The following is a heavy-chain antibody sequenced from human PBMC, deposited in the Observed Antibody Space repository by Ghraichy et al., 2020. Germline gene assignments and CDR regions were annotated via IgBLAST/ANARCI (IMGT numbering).Heavy chain of an antibody. CDR1: GFTFSNAW. Sequence: GGSLRLSCAASGFTFSNAWMSWVRQAPGKGLEWVGRIKSKTDGGTTDYAAPVKGRFTISRDDSKNTLYLQMNSLKTEDTAVYYCTTSYPQDSSSWYYYYYGMDVWGQGTTVTVSS. J-gene: IGHJ6*02. CDR3: TTSYPQDSSSWYYYYYGMDV. D-gene: IGHD6-13*01. CDR2: IKSKTDGGTT. V-gene: IGHV3-15*01.